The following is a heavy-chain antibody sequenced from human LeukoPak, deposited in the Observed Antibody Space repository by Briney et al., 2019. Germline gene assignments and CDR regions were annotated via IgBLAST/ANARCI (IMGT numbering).Heavy chain of an antibody. V-gene: IGHV3-7*01. D-gene: IGHD4-17*01. CDR2: IKQDGSQK. J-gene: IGHJ4*02. CDR1: GFTLSTSW. CDR3: ARVGYGDYFDY. Sequence: GGSLRLSCTASGFTLSTSWMSWVRQAPGRGLEWVASIKQDGSQKYYVDSVKGRFTISRDNAKNSLYLQMNSLRAEDTAVYYCARVGYGDYFDYWGQGTLVTVSS.